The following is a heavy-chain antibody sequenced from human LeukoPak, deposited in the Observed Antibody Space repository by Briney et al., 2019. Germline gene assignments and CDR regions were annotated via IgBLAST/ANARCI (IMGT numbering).Heavy chain of an antibody. V-gene: IGHV3-7*01. CDR2: IKQDGSEK. CDR3: ARDLNNYYDSSGYDAFDI. D-gene: IGHD3-22*01. J-gene: IGHJ3*02. CDR1: GFTFSSYW. Sequence: PGGSLRLSCAASGFTFSSYWMSWVRQAPGKGLEWVANIKQDGSEKYYVDSVKGRFTVSRDNAKNSLYLQMNSLRAEDTAVYYCARDLNNYYDSSGYDAFDIWGQGTMVTVSS.